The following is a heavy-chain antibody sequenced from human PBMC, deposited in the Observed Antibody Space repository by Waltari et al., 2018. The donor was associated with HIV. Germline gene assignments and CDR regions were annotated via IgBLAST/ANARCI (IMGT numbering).Heavy chain of an antibody. D-gene: IGHD1-26*01. CDR2: INTESGLT. Sequence: QVQLIQSASDVRNPGASVAISCKASGYTIVIDAMILLRQAPGEGLEWRGWINTESGLTTYASAFIGHFDMSLNTSVSTTYLQISTLRPSDSAVYYFARGRSARWERPWGGFDIWGQGTRVVVSS. CDR1: GYTIVIDA. V-gene: IGHV7-4-1*02. CDR3: ARGRSARWERPWGGFDI. J-gene: IGHJ3*02.